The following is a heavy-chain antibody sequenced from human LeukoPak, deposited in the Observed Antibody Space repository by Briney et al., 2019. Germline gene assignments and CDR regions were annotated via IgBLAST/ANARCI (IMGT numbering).Heavy chain of an antibody. CDR3: TTAGRVVVAATSSTSVDY. CDR2: IKSKTDGGTT. Sequence: GGSLRLPCAASGFTFSNAWMSWVRQAPGKGLEWVGRIKSKTDGGTTDYAAPVKGRFSISRDNSKNTLYLQMNSLKTEDTAVYYCTTAGRVVVAATSSTSVDYWGQGTLVTVSS. D-gene: IGHD2-15*01. J-gene: IGHJ4*02. V-gene: IGHV3-15*01. CDR1: GFTFSNAW.